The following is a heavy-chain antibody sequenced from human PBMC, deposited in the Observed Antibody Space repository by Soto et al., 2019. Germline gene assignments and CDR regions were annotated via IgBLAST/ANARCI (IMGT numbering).Heavy chain of an antibody. CDR1: GYTFTSYD. CDR3: ARGLKLRFLEWLSPPNYYYYMGV. D-gene: IGHD3-3*01. J-gene: IGHJ6*03. V-gene: IGHV1-8*01. CDR2: MNPNSGNT. Sequence: ASVKVSCKASGYTFTSYDINWVRQATGQGLEWMGWMNPNSGNTGYAQKFQGRVTMTRNTSISTAYMELSSLRSEDTAVYYCARGLKLRFLEWLSPPNYYYYMGVWGKGTTVTVSS.